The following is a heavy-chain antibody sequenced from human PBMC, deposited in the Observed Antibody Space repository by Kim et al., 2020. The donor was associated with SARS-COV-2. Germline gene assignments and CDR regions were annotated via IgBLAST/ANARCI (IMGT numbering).Heavy chain of an antibody. CDR3: ARAPIVVVTAIRATDYYGMDV. CDR1: GFTFSSYG. Sequence: GGSLRLSCAASGFTFSSYGMHWVRQAPGKGLEWVAVISYDGSNKYYADSVKGRFTISRDNSKNTLYLQMNSLRAEDTAVYYCARAPIVVVTAIRATDYYGMDVWGQGTPVTVSS. V-gene: IGHV3-33*05. CDR2: ISYDGSNK. J-gene: IGHJ6*02. D-gene: IGHD2-21*02.